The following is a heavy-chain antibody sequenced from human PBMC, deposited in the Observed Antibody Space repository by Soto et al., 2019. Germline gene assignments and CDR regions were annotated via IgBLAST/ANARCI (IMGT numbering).Heavy chain of an antibody. CDR3: AKDRGSSSSSAPNHY. CDR1: GFTFSRYA. V-gene: IGHV3-23*01. D-gene: IGHD6-13*01. J-gene: IGHJ4*02. Sequence: GGSLRLSCAASGFTFSRYAMSWVRQAPGKGLEWVSAISGSGGSTYYADSVKGRFTITGDNSKNTLYLQMNSLRAEDTAVYYCAKDRGSSSSSAPNHYWGQGTLVTVSA. CDR2: ISGSGGST.